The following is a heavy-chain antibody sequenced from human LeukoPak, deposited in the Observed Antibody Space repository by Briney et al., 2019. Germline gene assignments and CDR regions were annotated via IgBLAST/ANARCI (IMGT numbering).Heavy chain of an antibody. CDR1: GGTFSSYA. CDR3: ARDGSYSSSWYYS. CDR2: IIPIFGTA. V-gene: IGHV1-69*05. D-gene: IGHD6-13*01. J-gene: IGHJ5*02. Sequence: GSSVKVSCKASGGTFSSYAISWVRQAPGQGLEWMGGIIPIFGTANYAQKFQGRVTITTDESTSTAYMGLSSLRSEDTAVYYCARDGSYSSSWYYSWGQGTLVTVSS.